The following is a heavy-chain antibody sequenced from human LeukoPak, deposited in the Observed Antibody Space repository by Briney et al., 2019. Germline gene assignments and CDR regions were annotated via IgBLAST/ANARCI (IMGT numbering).Heavy chain of an antibody. CDR3: ARGTRRITMIVVVITPRYYFDY. V-gene: IGHV4-34*01. J-gene: IGHJ4*01. Sequence: SETLSLTCAVYGGSFSGYYWSWIRQPPGKGLEWIGEINHSGSTNYNPSLKSRVTISVDTSKNQFSLKLSSVTAADTAVYYCARGTRRITMIVVVITPRYYFDYWGHGTLATVSS. CDR1: GGSFSGYY. D-gene: IGHD3-22*01. CDR2: INHSGST.